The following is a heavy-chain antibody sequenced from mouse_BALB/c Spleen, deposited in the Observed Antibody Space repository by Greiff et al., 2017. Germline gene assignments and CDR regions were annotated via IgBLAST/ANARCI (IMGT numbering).Heavy chain of an antibody. Sequence: QVQLKESGPGLVQPSQSLSITCTVSGFSLTSYGVHWVRQSPGKGLEWLGVIWSGGSTDYNAAFISRLSISKDNSKSQVFFKMNSLQADDTAIYYGARNMNDYDGYYYAMDYWGQGTSVTVSS. J-gene: IGHJ4*01. CDR1: GFSLTSYG. CDR3: ARNMNDYDGYYYAMDY. D-gene: IGHD2-4*01. CDR2: IWSGGST. V-gene: IGHV2-4-1*01.